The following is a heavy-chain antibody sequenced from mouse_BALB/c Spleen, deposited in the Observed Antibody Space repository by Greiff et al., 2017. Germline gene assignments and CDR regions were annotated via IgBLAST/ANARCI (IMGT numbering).Heavy chain of an antibody. V-gene: IGHV5-6-5*01. CDR1: GFTFSSYA. CDR2: ISSGGST. CDR3: ARGLGDGYPYWYFDV. D-gene: IGHD2-3*01. Sequence: EVMLVESGGGLVKPGGSLKLSCAASGFTFSSYAMSWVRQTPEKRLEWVASISSGGSTYYPDSVKGRFTISRDNARNILYLQMSSLRSEDTAMYYCARGLGDGYPYWYFDVWGAGTTVTVSS. J-gene: IGHJ1*01.